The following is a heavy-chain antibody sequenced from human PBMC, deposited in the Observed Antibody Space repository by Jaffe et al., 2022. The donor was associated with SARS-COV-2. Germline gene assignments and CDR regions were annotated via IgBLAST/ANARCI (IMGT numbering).Heavy chain of an antibody. CDR3: AKGRPMVATSEPEFDY. V-gene: IGHV3-30*18. Sequence: QVHLVESGGGVVQPGTSLRLSCAASGFTFSTYGIHWVRQAPGEGLEWVAYISYDGSNKYYADSVKGRFTISRDNSKNTLYLQMNSLRAEDTAVYYCAKGRPMVATSEPEFDYWGQGTLVTVSS. J-gene: IGHJ4*01. CDR1: GFTFSTYG. D-gene: IGHD5-12*01. CDR2: ISYDGSNK.